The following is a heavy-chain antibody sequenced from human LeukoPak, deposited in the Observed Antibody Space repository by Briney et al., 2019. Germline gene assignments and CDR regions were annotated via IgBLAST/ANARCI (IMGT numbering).Heavy chain of an antibody. V-gene: IGHV3-23*01. Sequence: GGSLRLSCAASGFTFSSYAMSWVRQAPGKGLEWVSAISGSGGSTYYADSVKGRFTISRDNSKNTLYLQMNSLRAEDTAVYYCVKSRDIYDNSGWRTFDYWGQGTLVTVSS. CDR2: ISGSGGST. CDR1: GFTFSSYA. D-gene: IGHD6-19*01. J-gene: IGHJ4*02. CDR3: VKSRDIYDNSGWRTFDY.